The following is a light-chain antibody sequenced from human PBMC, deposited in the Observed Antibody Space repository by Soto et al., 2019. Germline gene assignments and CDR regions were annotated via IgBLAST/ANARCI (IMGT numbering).Light chain of an antibody. J-gene: IGKJ4*01. CDR3: QQYYSTPLT. V-gene: IGKV4-1*01. Sequence: DIVMTQSPDSLAVSLGERATINCRSSQSVFSTSNSKNFLAWYQQKPGQPPKLLMYWASTRASGVPDRFSGSGSGTDFALTISSLQAEDMAVYYCQQYYSTPLTFGGGTKVAT. CDR1: QSVFSTSNSKNF. CDR2: WAS.